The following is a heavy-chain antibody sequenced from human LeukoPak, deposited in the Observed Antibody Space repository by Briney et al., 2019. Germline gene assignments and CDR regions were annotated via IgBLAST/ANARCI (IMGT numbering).Heavy chain of an antibody. V-gene: IGHV4-30-2*01. Sequence: SQTLSLTCTVSGGSISSGGYYWSWIRQPPGKGLEWIGYIYHSGSTYYNPSLKSRVTISVDRSKNQFSLKLSSVTAADTAVYYCARVWVADLEWLNYYNTPDAFDIWGQGTMVTVSS. CDR2: IYHSGST. CDR3: ARVWVADLEWLNYYNTPDAFDI. CDR1: GGSISSGGYY. D-gene: IGHD3-3*01. J-gene: IGHJ3*02.